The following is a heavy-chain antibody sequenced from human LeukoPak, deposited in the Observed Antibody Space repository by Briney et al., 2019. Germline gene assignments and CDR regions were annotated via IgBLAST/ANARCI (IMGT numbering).Heavy chain of an antibody. CDR3: ARDQGGSYSYTDY. D-gene: IGHD1-26*01. Sequence: GSSLRLSCAASGFSFSTFVMHWVRQAPGKGLEWVAVIWYDGSNKYYADSVKGRFTISRDNSKNTLYLQMNSLRAEDTAVYYCARDQGGSYSYTDYWGQGTLVTVSS. CDR1: GFSFSTFV. J-gene: IGHJ4*02. CDR2: IWYDGSNK. V-gene: IGHV3-33*01.